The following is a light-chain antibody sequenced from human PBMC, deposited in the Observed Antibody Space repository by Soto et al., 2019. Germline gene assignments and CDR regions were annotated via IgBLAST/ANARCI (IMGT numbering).Light chain of an antibody. CDR3: QQANSFPLT. J-gene: IGKJ4*01. V-gene: IGKV1-12*01. Sequence: DIQMTQSPSSLSASVGDRVTITCRASQSISSWLAWYQQKLGKAPNLLIYDASTLQSGVPSRFSGSGSGTDFTLTISSLQHEDFATYYCQQANSFPLTFGGGTKVDIK. CDR2: DAS. CDR1: QSISSW.